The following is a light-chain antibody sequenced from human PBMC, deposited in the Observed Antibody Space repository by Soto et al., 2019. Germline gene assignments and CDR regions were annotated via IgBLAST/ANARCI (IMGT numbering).Light chain of an antibody. CDR1: SSDIGSHNY. CDR3: SSYTVTSVTLYV. Sequence: VLTQPASVSGSPGQSITISCTGTSSDIGSHNYVSWYQQHPGKAPKVMIYEVSNRPSGVSNRFSGSKSGNTASLTISGLQAEDEADYYCSSYTVTSVTLYVFGTGTKVTVL. J-gene: IGLJ1*01. V-gene: IGLV2-14*01. CDR2: EVS.